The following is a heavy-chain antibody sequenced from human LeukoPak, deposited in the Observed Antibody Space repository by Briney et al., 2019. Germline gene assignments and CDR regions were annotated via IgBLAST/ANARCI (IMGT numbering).Heavy chain of an antibody. D-gene: IGHD5-12*01. CDR1: GGSISSYY. CDR2: IYYSGST. J-gene: IGHJ4*02. CDR3: ARTTGGYGGGNDY. Sequence: PSETLSLTCTVSGGSISSYYWSWIRQPPGKGLEWIGYIYYSGSTNYNPSLKSRVTISVDTSKNQFSLKLSSVTAADTAVYYCARTTGGYGGGNDYWGQGTLVTVSS. V-gene: IGHV4-59*01.